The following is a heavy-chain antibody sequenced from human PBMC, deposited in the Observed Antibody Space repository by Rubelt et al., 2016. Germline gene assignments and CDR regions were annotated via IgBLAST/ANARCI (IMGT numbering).Heavy chain of an antibody. CDR3: ARRGVSGYVDS. V-gene: IGHV4-59*08. D-gene: IGHD3-10*01. CDR2: IHYSGST. CDR1: GGSISTYY. J-gene: IGHJ4*02. Sequence: QVQLQESGPGLVRPSETLSLTCTVSGGSISTYYWSWIRQPPGKGPEWIGYIHYSGSTNYNPSLKSRVTILVDTSKNQFSLKLSSGTAADTAVYYCARRGVSGYVDSWGQGTLVTVSS.